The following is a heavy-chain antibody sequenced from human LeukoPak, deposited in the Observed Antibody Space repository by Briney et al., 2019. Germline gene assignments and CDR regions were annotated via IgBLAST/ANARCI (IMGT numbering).Heavy chain of an antibody. J-gene: IGHJ4*02. D-gene: IGHD1-7*01. V-gene: IGHV1-69*05. CDR3: VRDTPLGTGTKAFYLAY. Sequence: SVKVSXKASGGTFTNYAVSWVRQAPGQGLEWMGRIIPTFGTANYAQKFQGRVTFTTDESTTTAYMELYSLRSEDTAVYYCVRDTPLGTGTKAFYLAYWGRGTLVTVSS. CDR1: GGTFTNYA. CDR2: IIPTFGTA.